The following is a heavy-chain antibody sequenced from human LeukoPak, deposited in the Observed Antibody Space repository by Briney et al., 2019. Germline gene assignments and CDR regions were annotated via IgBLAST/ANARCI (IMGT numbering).Heavy chain of an antibody. CDR2: ISYDGSNK. CDR1: GFTFSSYA. CDR3: ARESGDLPLDY. J-gene: IGHJ4*02. D-gene: IGHD3-10*01. Sequence: GGSLRLSCAASGFTFSSYAMHWVRQAPGKGLEWVAVISYDGSNKYYADSVKGRFTISRDNSKNTLYLQMNSLRAEDTAVYYCARESGDLPLDYWGQGTLVTVSS. V-gene: IGHV3-30-3*01.